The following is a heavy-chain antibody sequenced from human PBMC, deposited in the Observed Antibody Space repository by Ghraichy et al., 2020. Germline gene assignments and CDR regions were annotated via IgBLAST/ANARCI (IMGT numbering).Heavy chain of an antibody. CDR1: DGSFSGYY. J-gene: IGHJ2*01. Sequence: ESLNISCAVYDGSFSGYYWSWIRQPPGKGLEWIGEINHSGSTNYNPSLKSRVTISVDTSKSQFSLNLSSVTAADTAVYYCSRVLVPPGSRYFDLWGLGTLVTVSS. D-gene: IGHD2-2*01. CDR2: INHSGST. CDR3: SRVLVPPGSRYFDL. V-gene: IGHV4-34*01.